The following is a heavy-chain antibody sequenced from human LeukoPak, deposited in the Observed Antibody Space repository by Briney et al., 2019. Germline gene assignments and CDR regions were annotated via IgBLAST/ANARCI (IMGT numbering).Heavy chain of an antibody. V-gene: IGHV3-53*01. CDR3: ARLHGSGS. CDR2: IYSGGST. J-gene: IGHJ4*02. Sequence: ETLSLTCTVSGGSISSGGYYMSWVRQAPGKGLEWVSVIYSGGSTYYADSVKGRFTISRDNSKNTLYLQMNSLRAEDTAIYYCARLHGSGSWGQGTLVTVSS. CDR1: GGSISSGGYY. D-gene: IGHD3-10*01.